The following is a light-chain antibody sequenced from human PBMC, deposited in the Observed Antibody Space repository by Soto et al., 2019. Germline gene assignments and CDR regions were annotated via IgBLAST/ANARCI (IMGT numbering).Light chain of an antibody. Sequence: DIQMTQSPSSLSASVGDRVTITCRASQTIDRYLNWFQQKSGQAPKLLMNAASTLRSGVPSRFSASGSGTDFTLTISSLQPEDYATYYCQQSYSTPRTFGQGTKVDIK. CDR2: AAS. V-gene: IGKV1-39*01. J-gene: IGKJ1*01. CDR3: QQSYSTPRT. CDR1: QTIDRY.